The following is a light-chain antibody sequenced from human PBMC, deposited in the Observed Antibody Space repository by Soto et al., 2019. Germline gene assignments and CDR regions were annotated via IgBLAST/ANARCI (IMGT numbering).Light chain of an antibody. CDR3: QQRTDRPQWT. J-gene: IGKJ1*01. Sequence: EIVLTQSPATLSLSPGERDTLSCRASQSIGLAIAWYQHKPGQAPRVLIFDASQRATGIQARFRGSGSGTDFTLSSSSIATEDFAVYYCQQRTDRPQWTFGQGTKVESK. CDR2: DAS. V-gene: IGKV3-11*01. CDR1: QSIGLA.